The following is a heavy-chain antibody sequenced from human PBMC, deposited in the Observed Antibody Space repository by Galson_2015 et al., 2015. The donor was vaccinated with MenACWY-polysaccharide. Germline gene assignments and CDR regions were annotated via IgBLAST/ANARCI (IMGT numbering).Heavy chain of an antibody. CDR3: TRDSSDGYYYGMDV. D-gene: IGHD2-8*01. J-gene: IGHJ6*02. CDR2: ISTSSTYK. CDR1: GFTFKSYS. Sequence: SLRLSCAASGFTFKSYSMNWVRQAPGKGLEWVSAISTSSTYKYYAASVKGRFTISRDDATNSLYLQMDSPTADDTAVYFCTRDSSDGYYYGMDVWGQGTTVTVSS. V-gene: IGHV3-21*01.